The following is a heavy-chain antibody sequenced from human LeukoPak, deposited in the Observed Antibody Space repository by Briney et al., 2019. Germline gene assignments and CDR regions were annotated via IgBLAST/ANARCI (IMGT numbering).Heavy chain of an antibody. D-gene: IGHD3-10*01. CDR1: GGSISSSSYY. Sequence: SETLSLTCTVSGGSISSSSYYWAWIRQPPGKGLEWIGSIYYSGSTYYNPSLNSRVIISVDTSKNQFSLKLSSVTAADTAMYYCARTLIYGSEAFDIWGQGTMVTVSS. CDR3: ARTLIYGSEAFDI. CDR2: IYYSGST. J-gene: IGHJ3*02. V-gene: IGHV4-39*07.